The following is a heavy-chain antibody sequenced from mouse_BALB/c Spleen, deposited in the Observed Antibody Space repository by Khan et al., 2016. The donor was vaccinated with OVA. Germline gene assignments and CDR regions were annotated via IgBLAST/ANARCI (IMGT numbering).Heavy chain of an antibody. CDR1: GFNIKDTY. CDR3: ARDYWYVCAY. CDR2: IDPANGNT. J-gene: IGHJ3*01. Sequence: VQLKESGAELVKPGASVKLSCTASGFNIKDTYMHWVKQRPEQGLEWIGRIDPANGNTKYDPKFQGKATITADTSSNTAYLQLSSLTSEDTAVYYCARDYWYVCAYWGQGTLVTVSA. D-gene: IGHD1-1*01. V-gene: IGHV14-3*02.